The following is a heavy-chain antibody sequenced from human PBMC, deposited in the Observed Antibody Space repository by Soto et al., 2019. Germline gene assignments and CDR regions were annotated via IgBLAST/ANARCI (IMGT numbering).Heavy chain of an antibody. CDR3: VRHQRYSSGWYIDY. CDR1: GGSVNSNSYY. V-gene: IGHV4-39*01. CDR2: VYYRGTT. D-gene: IGHD6-19*01. Sequence: PSETLSLTCTVSGGSVNSNSYYWGWIRQPPGKGLEWIGNVYYRGTTYYNPSLKGRVTISVDTSKNQFSLKLSSVTAADTAVFFCVRHQRYSSGWYIDYWGQGTLVTVSS. J-gene: IGHJ4*02.